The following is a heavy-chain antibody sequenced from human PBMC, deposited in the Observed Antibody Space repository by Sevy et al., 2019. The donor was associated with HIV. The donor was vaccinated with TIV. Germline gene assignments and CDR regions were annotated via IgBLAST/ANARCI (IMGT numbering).Heavy chain of an antibody. V-gene: IGHV1-24*01. CDR3: AKSREFYDDNSGYFDY. D-gene: IGHD3-22*01. CDR2: FDPEDGER. Sequence: ASVKVSCKVSGYTLIDLSMHWVRQAPGKGLEWMGRFDPEDGERIYAQKFQGRVTITEDTSTDTAYMELGSLRSEDTAVYYWAKSREFYDDNSGYFDYWGQGTLVTVSS. J-gene: IGHJ4*02. CDR1: GYTLIDLS.